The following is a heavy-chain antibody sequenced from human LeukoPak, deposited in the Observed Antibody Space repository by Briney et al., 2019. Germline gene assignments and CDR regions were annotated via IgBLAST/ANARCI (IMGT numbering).Heavy chain of an antibody. CDR3: ARQIEMATSDYYFDY. V-gene: IGHV5-51*01. D-gene: IGHD5-24*01. J-gene: IGHJ4*02. Sequence: GESLKISCQGSGYSFTSYWIGWVRQMPGKGLEWLGIIYPGDSDTRYSPSFQGQVTISADKSISTAYLQWSSLKASDTAMYYCARQIEMATSDYYFDYWGQGTLVTVSS. CDR1: GYSFTSYW. CDR2: IYPGDSDT.